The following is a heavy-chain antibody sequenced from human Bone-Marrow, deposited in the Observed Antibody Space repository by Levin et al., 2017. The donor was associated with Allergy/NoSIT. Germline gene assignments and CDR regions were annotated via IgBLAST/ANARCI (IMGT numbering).Heavy chain of an antibody. D-gene: IGHD3/OR15-3a*01. CDR3: ARYDFWSGHPTGYYGMDV. CDR1: GFTFSSSE. Sequence: LSLTCAASGFTFSSSEMNWVRQAPGKGLEWVSYISSSGVNIYYADSLRGRFTISRDNAKNSLYLQMNSLRAEDTAVYYCARYDFWSGHPTGYYGMDVWGQGATVTVSS. J-gene: IGHJ6*02. CDR2: ISSSGVNI. V-gene: IGHV3-48*03.